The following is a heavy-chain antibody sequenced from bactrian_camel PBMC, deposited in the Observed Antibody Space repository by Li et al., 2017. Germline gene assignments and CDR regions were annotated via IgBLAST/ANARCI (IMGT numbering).Heavy chain of an antibody. J-gene: IGHJ4*01. D-gene: IGHD5*01. CDR2: IYTGGGGI. V-gene: IGHV3S40*01. Sequence: VQLVESGGGSVHAGGSLRLSCAASGFASSSGSYIAWFRQTPGKEREGVAHIYTGGGGIYYINSVKGRFTISRDNAKNTVYLQMNSLSPEDTAMYYCAAAPSFGLEHGLDLPFTLWGHGTQVTVS. CDR3: AAAPSFGLEHGLDLPFTL. CDR1: GFASSSGSY.